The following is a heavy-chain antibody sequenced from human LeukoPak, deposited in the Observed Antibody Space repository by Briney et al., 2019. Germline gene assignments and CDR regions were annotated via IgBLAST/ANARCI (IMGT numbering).Heavy chain of an antibody. D-gene: IGHD1-7*01. J-gene: IGHJ4*02. CDR2: INHSGST. V-gene: IGHV4-34*01. CDR3: ARTPRTWPLRGGDY. CDR1: GESFSGYY. Sequence: PSETLSLTCAVYGESFSGYYWSWIRQPPGKGLEWIGEINHSGSTNYNPSLKSRVTISVDTSKNQFSLKLSSVTAADTAVYYCARTPRTWPLRGGDYWGQGTLVTVSS.